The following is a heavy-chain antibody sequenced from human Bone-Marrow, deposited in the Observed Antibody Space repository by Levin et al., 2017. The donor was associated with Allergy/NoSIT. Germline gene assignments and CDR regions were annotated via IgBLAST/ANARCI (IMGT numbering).Heavy chain of an antibody. CDR1: GYTFSNFG. D-gene: IGHD6-13*01. V-gene: IGHV1-18*01. CDR3: ASDVPATAAALLDY. Sequence: ASVKVSCKPSGYTFSNFGISWVRQAPGQGLEWLGWISVYNGNTNYAQKVRGRVTMTTDTSTSTAYMELRSLRSDDTAVYYCASDVPATAAALLDYWGQGTLVTVSS. CDR2: ISVYNGNT. J-gene: IGHJ4*02.